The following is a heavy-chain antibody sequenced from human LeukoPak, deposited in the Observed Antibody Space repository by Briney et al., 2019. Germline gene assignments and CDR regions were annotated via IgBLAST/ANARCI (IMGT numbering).Heavy chain of an antibody. Sequence: PGGSLRLSCAASGLPFSKSWMLWVRQAPGKGLESVSRINTDGTVTTYADSVKGRFTVSRDNADNTMFPQMNSVRDEDTAVYYCATKQWLAPPPDSWGQGTPVTVSS. CDR2: INTDGTVT. J-gene: IGHJ4*02. CDR1: GLPFSKSW. V-gene: IGHV3-74*01. D-gene: IGHD6-19*01. CDR3: ATKQWLAPPPDS.